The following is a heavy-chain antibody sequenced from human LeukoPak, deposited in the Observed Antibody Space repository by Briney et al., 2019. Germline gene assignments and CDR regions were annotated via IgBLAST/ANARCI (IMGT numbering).Heavy chain of an antibody. Sequence: SETLSLTCTVSGGSISSYYWSWIRQPPGKGLEWIGYIYYSGSTNYNPSLKSRVTISVDTSKNQFSLKLSSVTAADTAVYYCARGDSLRLGELSLQIDYWGQGTLVTVSS. V-gene: IGHV4-59*01. CDR3: ARGDSLRLGELSLQIDY. CDR2: IYYSGST. J-gene: IGHJ4*02. D-gene: IGHD3-16*02. CDR1: GGSISSYY.